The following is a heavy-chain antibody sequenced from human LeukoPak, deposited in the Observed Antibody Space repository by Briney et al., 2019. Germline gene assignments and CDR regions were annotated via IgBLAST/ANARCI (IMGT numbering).Heavy chain of an antibody. D-gene: IGHD3-22*01. CDR2: ISYDGSSK. V-gene: IGHV3-30-3*01. CDR1: GFTVISYA. Sequence: GWALTLSCAASGFTVISYAMHGVGQAPAKGVEGVAVISYDGSSKYYADSVKGRFTISRDNSKNTLYLQMNSLRAEDTAVYYCARDPDSSGYTDYWGQGTLVTVSS. CDR3: ARDPDSSGYTDY. J-gene: IGHJ4*02.